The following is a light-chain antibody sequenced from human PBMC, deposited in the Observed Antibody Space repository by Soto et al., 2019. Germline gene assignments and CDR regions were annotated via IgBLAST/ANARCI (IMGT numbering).Light chain of an antibody. CDR2: AAS. J-gene: IGKJ2*01. CDR3: QQSYRSPYT. V-gene: IGKV1-39*01. Sequence: IPLTQSPSSLSASVGDRVTLTCRASQSINIYLNWYQQKPGKAPTLLIYAASSLQSGAPSRFSGGGSRTDFTLTISSLQTEDFATYYCQQSYRSPYTFGQGTKLEI. CDR1: QSINIY.